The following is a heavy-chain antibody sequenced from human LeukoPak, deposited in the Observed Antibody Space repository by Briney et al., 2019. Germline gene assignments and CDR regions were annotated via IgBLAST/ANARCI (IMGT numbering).Heavy chain of an antibody. V-gene: IGHV4-59*12. Sequence: SETLSLTCTVSDGSITNYDWSWVRQSPGKGLEWIGYIYYSGSTNYNPSLKSRVTISVDTSKNQFSLKLSSVTAADTAVYYCARDLPLTHYYGSGSYLSDYWGQGTLVTVSS. CDR2: IYYSGST. CDR1: DGSITNYD. CDR3: ARDLPLTHYYGSGSYLSDY. J-gene: IGHJ4*02. D-gene: IGHD3-10*01.